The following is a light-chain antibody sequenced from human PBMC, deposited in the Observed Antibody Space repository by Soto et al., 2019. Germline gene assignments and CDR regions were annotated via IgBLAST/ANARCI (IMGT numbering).Light chain of an antibody. CDR2: EVS. Sequence: TQTPLSLPVTPGEPASISCRSSQSLLDSDDGNTYLDWYLQKPGQSPQLLIYEVSTRVSGVPDRFSGSGSGTDFTLEISRVETDDVGIYYCMQSTQLPPTFGQGTRLEI. CDR1: QSLLDSDDGNTY. J-gene: IGKJ5*01. V-gene: IGKV2-40*01. CDR3: MQSTQLPPT.